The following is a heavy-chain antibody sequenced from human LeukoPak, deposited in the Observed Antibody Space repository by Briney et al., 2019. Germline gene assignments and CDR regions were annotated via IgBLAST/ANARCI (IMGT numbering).Heavy chain of an antibody. CDR2: INPNSGGT. D-gene: IGHD4-17*01. V-gene: IGHV1-2*04. J-gene: IGHJ3*02. CDR3: ARAAYPTTEGAFDI. CDR1: GYTFTGYY. Sequence: GASVKVSCKASGYTFTGYYMHWVRQAPGQGLEWMGLINPNSGGTNYAQKFQGWVTMTRDTSISTAYMELSRLRSDDTAVYYCARAAYPTTEGAFDIWGQGTMVTVSS.